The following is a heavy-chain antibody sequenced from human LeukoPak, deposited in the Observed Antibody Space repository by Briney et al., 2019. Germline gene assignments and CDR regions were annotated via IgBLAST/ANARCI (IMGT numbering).Heavy chain of an antibody. CDR1: GGSFSGYY. V-gene: IGHV4-34*01. CDR3: VTYYFDSSGPKKNY. Sequence: KSSETLSLTCAVYGGSFSGYYWSWIRQPPGKGLELIGEINHSGSTNYNPSLKSRVTISVDTSKKQFSLTLSSVTAADTAVYYCVTYYFDSSGPKKNYWGQGTLVTVSS. CDR2: INHSGST. J-gene: IGHJ4*02. D-gene: IGHD3-22*01.